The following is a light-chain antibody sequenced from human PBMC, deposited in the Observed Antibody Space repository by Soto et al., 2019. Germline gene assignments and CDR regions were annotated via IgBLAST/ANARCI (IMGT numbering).Light chain of an antibody. CDR3: DQDVNLSWT. V-gene: IGKV3D-7*01. J-gene: IGKJ1*01. CDR2: VPS. CDR1: QTVSRMY. Sequence: EIGLTQSQVPLSLSPGERATLACMASQTVSRMYLSWFQQKPGQAPRLLIYVPSTRATGIPVRCSGSGSRTDFSLTISSLQPEEFAVYVCDQDVNLSWTFGEGTKVEI.